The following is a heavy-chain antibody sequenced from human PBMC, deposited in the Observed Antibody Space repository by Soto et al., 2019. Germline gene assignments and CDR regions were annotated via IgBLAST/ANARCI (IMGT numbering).Heavy chain of an antibody. CDR2: ISAYNGNT. Sequence: ASVKVSCKASGYTFTSYGISWVRQTPGQGLEWMGWISAYNGNTNYAQKLQGRLTMTTDTSTSTAYMELRSLRPDDTAVYYCARDGGAAAAIKNYGMDVWGQGTTVTVS. J-gene: IGHJ6*02. CDR1: GYTFTSYG. V-gene: IGHV1-18*01. D-gene: IGHD6-13*01. CDR3: ARDGGAAAAIKNYGMDV.